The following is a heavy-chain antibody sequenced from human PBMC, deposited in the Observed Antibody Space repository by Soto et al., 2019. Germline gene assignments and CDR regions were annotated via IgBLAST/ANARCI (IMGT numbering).Heavy chain of an antibody. J-gene: IGHJ4*02. CDR1: GFTFSSYA. D-gene: IGHD3-3*01. V-gene: IGHV3-30-3*01. CDR2: ISYDGSNK. CDR3: ARGLAIWSGYYRRSPFDY. Sequence: GGSLRLSCAASGFTFSSYAMHWVRQAPGKGLEWVAVISYDGSNKYYADSVKGRFTISRDNSKNTLYLQMNSLRAEDTAVYYCARGLAIWSGYYRRSPFDYWGQGTLVTVSS.